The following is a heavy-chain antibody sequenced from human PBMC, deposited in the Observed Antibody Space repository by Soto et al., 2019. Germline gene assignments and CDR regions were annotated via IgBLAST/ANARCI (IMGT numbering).Heavy chain of an antibody. D-gene: IGHD3-10*01. Sequence: PGGSLRLSCAASGFTFSSYAMSWVRQAPGKGLEWVSAISGSGGSTYYADSVKGRFTISRDNSKNTLYLQMNSLRAEDTAVYYCAKDRSYYGSGSYTDPFDIWGQGTMVTVS. CDR2: ISGSGGST. V-gene: IGHV3-23*01. CDR3: AKDRSYYGSGSYTDPFDI. CDR1: GFTFSSYA. J-gene: IGHJ3*02.